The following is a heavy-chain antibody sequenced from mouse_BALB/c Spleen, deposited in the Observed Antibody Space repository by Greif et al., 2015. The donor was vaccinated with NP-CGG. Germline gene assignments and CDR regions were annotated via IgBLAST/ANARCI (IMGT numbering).Heavy chain of an antibody. CDR3: ATYYYGSSGFAY. J-gene: IGHJ3*01. Sequence: VQLQQSGAEVVKPGASVKLSCTASGFNIKDTYMTWVKQRPEQGPEWIGRIVPANDNTKYDPKFQGKATITADTSSNTAYLQLSSLTSEDTAVYYCATYYYGSSGFAYWGQGTLVTVSA. V-gene: IGHV14-3*02. CDR1: GFNIKDTY. CDR2: IVPANDNT. D-gene: IGHD1-1*01.